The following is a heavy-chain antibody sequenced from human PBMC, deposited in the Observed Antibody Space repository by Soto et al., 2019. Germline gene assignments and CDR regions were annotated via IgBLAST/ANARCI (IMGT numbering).Heavy chain of an antibody. CDR1: GDSIDGYF. Sequence: QVQLQESGPALVMPSETLSLTCSVSGDSIDGYFWNWIRQPPGKGLEWLGYIHYSGSTNYNPSLNSRVTISMDPSKTQFSLNMNSVTAADTAVYYCARLPYSSGSNVWIDPWGQGILVTVSS. V-gene: IGHV4-59*08. J-gene: IGHJ5*02. CDR2: IHYSGST. CDR3: ARLPYSSGSNVWIDP. D-gene: IGHD6-19*01.